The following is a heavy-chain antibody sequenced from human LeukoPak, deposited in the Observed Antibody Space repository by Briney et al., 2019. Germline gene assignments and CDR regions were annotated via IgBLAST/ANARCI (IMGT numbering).Heavy chain of an antibody. D-gene: IGHD6-19*01. CDR1: GASISRSTFF. J-gene: IGHJ4*02. CDR2: IFYIGST. V-gene: IGHV4-39*01. CDR3: AAMTYNGGWHWNFDY. Sequence: SETLSLTCNFSGASISRSTFFWGWIRQPPGTGLEWIGSIFYIGSTYYNPSLRSRVIVSLDTSKNQFSLKLSSVTATDTAVYYCAAMTYNGGWHWNFDYWGRGTLVTVSS.